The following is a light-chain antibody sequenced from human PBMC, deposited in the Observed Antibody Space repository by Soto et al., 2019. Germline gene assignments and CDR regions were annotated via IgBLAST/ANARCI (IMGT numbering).Light chain of an antibody. Sequence: QSVLTQPPSVAGAPVQRVTISCTGSSSNIGAGYDVHWYQQLPGTAPKLLIYGNSNRPSGVPDRFSGSKSGTSASLAITGLQAEDEADYYCQSYDNSLSVYVFGTGTKVTVL. V-gene: IGLV1-40*01. CDR3: QSYDNSLSVYV. CDR1: SSNIGAGYD. J-gene: IGLJ1*01. CDR2: GNS.